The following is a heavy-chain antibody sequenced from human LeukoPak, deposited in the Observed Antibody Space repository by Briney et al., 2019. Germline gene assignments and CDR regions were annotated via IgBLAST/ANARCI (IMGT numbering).Heavy chain of an antibody. CDR3: ARVGYYDSSGYRGFDP. V-gene: IGHV3-21*01. Sequence: GGSLRLSCAASGFTFSSYSMNWVRQAPGKGLEWVSSISSSSSYIYYADSMKGRFTISRDNAKNSLYLQMNSLRAEDTAVYYCARVGYYDSSGYRGFDPWGQGTLVTVSS. D-gene: IGHD3-22*01. J-gene: IGHJ5*02. CDR2: ISSSSSYI. CDR1: GFTFSSYS.